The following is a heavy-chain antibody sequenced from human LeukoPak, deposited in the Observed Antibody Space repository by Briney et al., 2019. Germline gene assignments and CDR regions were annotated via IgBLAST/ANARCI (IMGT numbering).Heavy chain of an antibody. J-gene: IGHJ4*02. D-gene: IGHD3-22*01. Sequence: ASVKVSCKASGYTFTGYYMHWVRQAPGQGLEWMGWINPNSGGTNYAQKFQGRVTMTRDTSISTAYMELSRLRSDDTAVYYCARDPGSYYDSGGTEYWGQGTLVTVSS. V-gene: IGHV1-2*02. CDR2: INPNSGGT. CDR3: ARDPGSYYDSGGTEY. CDR1: GYTFTGYY.